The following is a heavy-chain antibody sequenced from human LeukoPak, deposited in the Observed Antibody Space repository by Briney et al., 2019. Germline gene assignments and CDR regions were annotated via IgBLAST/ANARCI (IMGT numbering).Heavy chain of an antibody. J-gene: IGHJ5*02. D-gene: IGHD6-13*01. CDR1: GFTFSSYG. Sequence: PGGSLRLSCAASGFTFSSYGMSWVRQAPGKGLEWVSAISGSGGSTYYVDSVKGRFTISRDNSKNTLYLQMNSLRAEDTAVYYCAREGPSIAAAGNWFDPWGQGTLVTVSS. CDR3: AREGPSIAAAGNWFDP. CDR2: ISGSGGST. V-gene: IGHV3-23*01.